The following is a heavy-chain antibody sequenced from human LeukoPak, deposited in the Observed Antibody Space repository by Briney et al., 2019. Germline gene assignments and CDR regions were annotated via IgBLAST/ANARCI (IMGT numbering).Heavy chain of an antibody. Sequence: PSQTLSLTCTVSGGSISSGDYFWNWIRQPPGKGLEWIGFIYSSGTTYYNPSLKSRLTISIDTSKSQFSLKLSSVTAADTAVYYCAREDVDTAMADGNDAFDIWGQGTMVIVSS. D-gene: IGHD5-18*01. V-gene: IGHV4-30-4*01. CDR3: AREDVDTAMADGNDAFDI. CDR2: IYSSGTT. J-gene: IGHJ3*02. CDR1: GGSISSGDYF.